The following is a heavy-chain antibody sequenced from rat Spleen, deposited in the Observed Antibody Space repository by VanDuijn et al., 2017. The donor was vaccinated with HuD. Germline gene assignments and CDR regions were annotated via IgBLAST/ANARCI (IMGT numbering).Heavy chain of an antibody. Sequence: QVQLKESGPGLVQPSQTLSLTCTVSGFSLSNYGLIWVRQPPGKGLEWMGVIWGNGDTNYTSALKSRLSISRDTSKSQVFLEMNSLQTEDTAIYFCTSPFRWFAYWGQGTLVTVSS. CDR1: GFSLSNYG. CDR3: TSPFRWFAY. CDR2: IWGNGDT. V-gene: IGHV2-13*01. J-gene: IGHJ3*01.